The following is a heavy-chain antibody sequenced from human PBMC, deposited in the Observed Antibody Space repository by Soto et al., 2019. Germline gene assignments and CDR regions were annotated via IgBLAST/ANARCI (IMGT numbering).Heavy chain of an antibody. CDR3: ARVMCGDCSTYYYYSMDV. V-gene: IGHV3-21*01. CDR2: IGTSSSYI. CDR1: GFTFGTYT. Sequence: EGSLRLSCAASGFTFGTYTMNWVRQAQGKGLEWVSSIGTSSSYIYYADSVRGRFTISRDNAKDSLYLQMSSLRAEDTAVYYCARVMCGDCSTYYYYSMDVWGQGTTVTVSS. D-gene: IGHD2-21*02. J-gene: IGHJ6*02.